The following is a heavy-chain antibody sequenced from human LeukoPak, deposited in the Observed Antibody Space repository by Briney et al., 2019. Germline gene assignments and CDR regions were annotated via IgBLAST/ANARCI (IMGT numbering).Heavy chain of an antibody. CDR2: TYYRSKWYN. D-gene: IGHD2-15*01. Sequence: SQTLSLTCAISGDSASSNSAAWNWIRQSPSRGLEWLGRTYYRSKWYNDYAVPVKSRITINPDTSKNQFSLQLNSVTPEDTAVYYCARAQIVVVVAAHPKTYYGMDVWGQGTTVTVSS. J-gene: IGHJ6*02. CDR3: ARAQIVVVVAAHPKTYYGMDV. CDR1: GDSASSNSAA. V-gene: IGHV6-1*01.